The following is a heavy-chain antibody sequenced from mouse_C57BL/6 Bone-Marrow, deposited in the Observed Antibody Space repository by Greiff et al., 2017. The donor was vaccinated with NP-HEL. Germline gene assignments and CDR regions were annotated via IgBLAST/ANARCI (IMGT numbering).Heavy chain of an antibody. CDR2: ISYDGSN. CDR3: ARGRYYGGFDY. Sequence: EVKLQESGPGLVKPSQSLSLTCSVTGYSITSGYYWNWIRQFPGNKLEWMGYISYDGSNNYNPSLKNRISITRDTSKNQFFLKLNSVTTEDTATYYCARGRYYGGFDYWGQGTTLTVSS. J-gene: IGHJ2*01. CDR1: GYSITSGYY. D-gene: IGHD1-1*01. V-gene: IGHV3-6*01.